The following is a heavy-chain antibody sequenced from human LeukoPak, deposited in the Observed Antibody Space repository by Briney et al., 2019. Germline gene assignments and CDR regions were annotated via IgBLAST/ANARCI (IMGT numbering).Heavy chain of an antibody. V-gene: IGHV3-48*04. CDR2: ISSSSSTI. CDR1: GFTFSSYS. CDR3: ARTRIAVAGNVPAGGMDV. D-gene: IGHD6-19*01. J-gene: IGHJ6*02. Sequence: GGSLRLSCAASGFTFSSYSMNWVRQAPGKGLEWVSYISSSSSTIYYADSVKGRFTISRDNAKNSLYLQMNSLRAEDTAVYYCARTRIAVAGNVPAGGMDVWGQGTTVTVSS.